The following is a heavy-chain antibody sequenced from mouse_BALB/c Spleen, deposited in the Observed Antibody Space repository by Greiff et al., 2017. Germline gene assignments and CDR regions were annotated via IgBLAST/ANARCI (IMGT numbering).Heavy chain of an antibody. CDR2: ISSGGSYT. CDR3: AGGVTTVVAGGNAMDY. J-gene: IGHJ4*01. D-gene: IGHD1-1*01. Sequence: EVMLVESGGDLVKPGGSLKLSCAASGFTFSSYGMSWVRQTPDKRLEWVATISSGGSYTYYPDSVKGRFTISRDNARNILYLQMSSLRSEDTAMYYCAGGVTTVVAGGNAMDYWGQGTSVTVSS. V-gene: IGHV5-6*01. CDR1: GFTFSSYG.